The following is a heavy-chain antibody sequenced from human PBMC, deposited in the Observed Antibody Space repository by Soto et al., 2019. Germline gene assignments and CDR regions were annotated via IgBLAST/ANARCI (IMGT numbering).Heavy chain of an antibody. CDR3: ARWPQLEPRFDY. J-gene: IGHJ4*02. D-gene: IGHD1-1*01. CDR1: GGSISNGGYY. Sequence: SETLSLTCTVSGGSISNGGYYWSWIRQHPGKGLEWIGYIYYSGSTYYNPSLKSRVTISVDTSKNQFSLKLSSVTAAETAVYYCARWPQLEPRFDYWGQGTLVTVSS. CDR2: IYYSGST. V-gene: IGHV4-31*03.